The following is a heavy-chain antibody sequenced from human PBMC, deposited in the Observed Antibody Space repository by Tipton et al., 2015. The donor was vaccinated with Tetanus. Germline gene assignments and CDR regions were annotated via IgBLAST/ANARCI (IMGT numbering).Heavy chain of an antibody. V-gene: IGHV4-59*01. CDR3: ARDGADVAVWSGYFAG. CDR2: IYYSRST. D-gene: IGHD3-3*01. CDR1: GFTISSYY. Sequence: TLSLICTASGFTISSYYLSWIRQPPGKGLEWVGYIYYSRSTNYYPSLKSRGTISVDTTKNQFSLKLSCVTAADTAVYYCARDGADVAVWSGYFAGWGQGTLVTVSS. J-gene: IGHJ4*01.